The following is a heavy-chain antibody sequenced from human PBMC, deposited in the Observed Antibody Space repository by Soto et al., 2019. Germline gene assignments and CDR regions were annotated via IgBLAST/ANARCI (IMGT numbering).Heavy chain of an antibody. J-gene: IGHJ5*02. CDR2: ISGSGGTT. D-gene: IGHD3-3*01. CDR3: AKAVQEWVLDNWFDP. Sequence: PGGSLRLSCAASGFTFSSYPMSWVRQAPGKGLEWVSTISGSGGTTYSADSVKGRFTISRDNSNNTLYLQMNSLRGEDTAIYYCAKAVQEWVLDNWFDPWGQGTLVTVSS. CDR1: GFTFSSYP. V-gene: IGHV3-23*01.